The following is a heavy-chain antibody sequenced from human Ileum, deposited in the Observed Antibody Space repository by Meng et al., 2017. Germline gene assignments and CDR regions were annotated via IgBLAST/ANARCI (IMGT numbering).Heavy chain of an antibody. CDR2: FYTSGTT. J-gene: IGHJ4*02. D-gene: IGHD3-10*01. Sequence: SETLSLTCTVSGDSMNSGSYYWSWIRQPAGKGPEWIGRFYTSGTTDYNPSLQSRVTISVDTSKNQFALKLSSVTAADTAVYYCARYAGGGRIEYWGQGTLVTVSS. CDR1: GDSMNSGSYY. CDR3: ARYAGGGRIEY. V-gene: IGHV4-61*02.